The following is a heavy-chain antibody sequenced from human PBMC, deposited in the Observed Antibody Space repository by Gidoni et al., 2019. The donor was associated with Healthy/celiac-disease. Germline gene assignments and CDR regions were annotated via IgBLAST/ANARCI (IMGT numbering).Heavy chain of an antibody. CDR2: IKQDGSEK. Sequence: EVQLVESGGGLVQPGGSLRLSCAASGFTFSSYWMSWVRQAPGKGLEWVANIKQDGSEKYYVDSVKGRFTISRDNAKNSLYLQMNSLRAEDTAVYYCARVYTGTYYDFWSGYYPPTYGMDVWGQGTTVTVSS. V-gene: IGHV3-7*01. D-gene: IGHD3-3*01. CDR3: ARVYTGTYYDFWSGYYPPTYGMDV. J-gene: IGHJ6*02. CDR1: GFTFSSYW.